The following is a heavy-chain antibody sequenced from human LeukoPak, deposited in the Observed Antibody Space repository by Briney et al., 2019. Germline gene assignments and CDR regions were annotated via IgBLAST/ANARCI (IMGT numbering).Heavy chain of an antibody. J-gene: IGHJ5*02. CDR1: GGSISSYY. D-gene: IGHD6-13*01. Sequence: TSETLSLTCTVSGGSISSYYWSWIRKPPGKGLEWIGYIYYSGSTNYNPSLESRVTISVDTSKNQFSLKLSSVTAADTAVYYCAKLAAAGLYNWFDPWGQGILVTVSS. CDR3: AKLAAAGLYNWFDP. V-gene: IGHV4-59*12. CDR2: IYYSGST.